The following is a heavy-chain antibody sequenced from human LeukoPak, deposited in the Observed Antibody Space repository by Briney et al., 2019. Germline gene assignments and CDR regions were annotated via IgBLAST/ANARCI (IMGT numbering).Heavy chain of an antibody. J-gene: IGHJ5*02. CDR1: GGSISSYY. CDR2: IYYSGST. CDR3: AREYSSSWYKWFDP. V-gene: IGHV4-59*01. Sequence: SETLSLTCTVSGGSISSYYWSWIRQPPGKGLEWIGYIYYSGSTNYNPSLKSRVTISVDTSKNQFSLKVSSVTAADTAVYYCAREYSSSWYKWFDPWGQGTLVTVSS. D-gene: IGHD6-13*01.